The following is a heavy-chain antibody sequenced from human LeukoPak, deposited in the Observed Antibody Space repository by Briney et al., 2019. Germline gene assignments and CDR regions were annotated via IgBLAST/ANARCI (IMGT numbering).Heavy chain of an antibody. CDR2: ISSSGSTI. Sequence: GGSLRLSCAASGFTFSDYYMSWIRQAPGRGLEWASYISSSGSTIYYADSVKGRFTISRDNAKNSLYLQMNSLRAEDTAVYYCASLGYEVSFDIWGQGTMVTVSS. J-gene: IGHJ3*02. V-gene: IGHV3-11*01. D-gene: IGHD2-2*01. CDR1: GFTFSDYY. CDR3: ASLGYEVSFDI.